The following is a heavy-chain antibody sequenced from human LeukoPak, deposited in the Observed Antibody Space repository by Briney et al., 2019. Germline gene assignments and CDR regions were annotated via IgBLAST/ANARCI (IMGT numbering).Heavy chain of an antibody. CDR2: FDPEDGET. CDR1: GYTLTELS. J-gene: IGHJ3*02. D-gene: IGHD1-1*01. Sequence: ASVKVSCKVSGYTLTELSMHWVRQAPGKGLEWMGGFDPEDGETIYAQKFQGRVTITADKSTSTAYMELSSLRSEDTAVYFCAGDKTGTTAFDIWGQGTMVTVSS. V-gene: IGHV1-24*01. CDR3: AGDKTGTTAFDI.